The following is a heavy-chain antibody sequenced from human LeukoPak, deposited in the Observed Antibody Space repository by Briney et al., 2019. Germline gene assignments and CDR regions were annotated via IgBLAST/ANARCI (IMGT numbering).Heavy chain of an antibody. CDR3: AKALTSGWYLDAFNI. CDR2: ISYDGSNK. Sequence: PGGSLRLSCAASGFTFSSCGMHWVRRAPGKGLEWVAVISYDGSNKYYADSVKGRFTISRDNSKNTLFLEMNSLRAEDTAVYYCAKALTSGWYLDAFNIWGQGTMVTVSS. CDR1: GFTFSSCG. J-gene: IGHJ3*02. V-gene: IGHV3-30*18. D-gene: IGHD6-19*01.